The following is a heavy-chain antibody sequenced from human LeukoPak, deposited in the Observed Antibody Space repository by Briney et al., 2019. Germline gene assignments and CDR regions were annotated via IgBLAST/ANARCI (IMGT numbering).Heavy chain of an antibody. J-gene: IGHJ4*02. D-gene: IGHD6-19*01. CDR3: ARDGAPSWGGSGWTGFDY. CDR2: IWYDGSNK. V-gene: IGHV3-33*01. CDR1: GFTFSSYG. Sequence: GGPLRLSCAASGFTFSSYGMHWVRQAPGKGLEWVAVIWYDGSNKYYADSVKGRFTISRDNSKNTLYLQMNSLRAEGTAVYYCARDGAPSWGGSGWTGFDYWGQGTLVTVSS.